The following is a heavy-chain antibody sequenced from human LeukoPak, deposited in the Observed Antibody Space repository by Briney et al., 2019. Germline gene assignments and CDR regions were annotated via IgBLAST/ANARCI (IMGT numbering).Heavy chain of an antibody. CDR1: GFTFSHYY. CDR2: IRSKAYGVTT. Sequence: GGSLRLSCAASGFTFSHYYMSWVRQAPGKGLEWVGFIRSKAYGVTTEHAASVKGRFTISRDDSKSIAYLQMNSLKTEDTAVYYCSRADYYGSGSPISLDVWGKGTTVTVSS. J-gene: IGHJ6*04. V-gene: IGHV3-49*04. CDR3: SRADYYGSGSPISLDV. D-gene: IGHD3-10*01.